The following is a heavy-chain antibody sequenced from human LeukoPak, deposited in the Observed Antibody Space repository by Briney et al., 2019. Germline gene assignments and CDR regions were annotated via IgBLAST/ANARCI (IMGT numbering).Heavy chain of an antibody. V-gene: IGHV1-18*01. Sequence: GASVKVSCKASGYTFTSYGISWVRQAPGQGLEWMGWISAYNGNTNYAQKLQGRVTMTTDTSTSTAYMELRSLRSDDTAVYYCAREIRLRFLEWFPALNYYYYGMDVWGQGTTVTVSS. D-gene: IGHD3-3*01. CDR2: ISAYNGNT. CDR3: AREIRLRFLEWFPALNYYYYGMDV. J-gene: IGHJ6*02. CDR1: GYTFTSYG.